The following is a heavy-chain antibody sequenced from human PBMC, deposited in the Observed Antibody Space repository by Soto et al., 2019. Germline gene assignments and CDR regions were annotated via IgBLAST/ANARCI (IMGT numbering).Heavy chain of an antibody. CDR1: GFTFSSYW. Sequence: EVQLVESGGGLVQPGGSLRLSCTASGFTFSSYWMSWVRQAPGKGLEWVANIKQDGSEKYYVDSVKGRITISRDNAKNSLYLKMNSLRAEDTAVYYWARVSWGGLERPVSDYWGQGTLVTVSS. J-gene: IGHJ4*02. CDR3: ARVSWGGLERPVSDY. D-gene: IGHD1-1*01. CDR2: IKQDGSEK. V-gene: IGHV3-7*01.